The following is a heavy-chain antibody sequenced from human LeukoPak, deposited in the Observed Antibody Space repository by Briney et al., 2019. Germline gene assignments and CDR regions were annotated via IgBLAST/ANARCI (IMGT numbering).Heavy chain of an antibody. Sequence: GGSLRLSCVAAGFTFSSYSMRWVRQAPRKGLEWLANIKQDGSEKYYVVSVKGRLTIPRDNAKNSLYLQMNSLRDEDTAVYYCASHSLRLADYWGQGTLVTVSS. D-gene: IGHD2-15*01. CDR3: ASHSLRLADY. CDR1: GFTFSSYS. CDR2: IKQDGSEK. J-gene: IGHJ4*02. V-gene: IGHV3-7*02.